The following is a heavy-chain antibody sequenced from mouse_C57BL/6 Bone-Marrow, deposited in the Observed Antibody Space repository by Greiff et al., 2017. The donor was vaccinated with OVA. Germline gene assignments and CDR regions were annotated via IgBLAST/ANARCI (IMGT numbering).Heavy chain of an antibody. Sequence: EVKLVESGGGLVQPGGSLKLSCAASGFTFSDYGMAWVRQAPRTGPEWVAFISNLAYSIYYADTVTGRFTISRENAKNTLYLEMSSLRSEDTAMYYCARRGTTVVARDWYFDVWGTGTTVTVSS. D-gene: IGHD1-1*01. J-gene: IGHJ1*03. CDR3: ARRGTTVVARDWYFDV. V-gene: IGHV5-15*04. CDR2: ISNLAYSI. CDR1: GFTFSDYG.